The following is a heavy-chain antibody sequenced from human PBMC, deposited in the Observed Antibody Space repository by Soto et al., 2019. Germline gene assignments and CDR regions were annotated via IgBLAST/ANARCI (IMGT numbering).Heavy chain of an antibody. CDR2: IYYSGST. V-gene: IGHV4-30-4*01. CDR3: ARHALLGYCSSTSCRQYNWLDP. D-gene: IGHD2-2*01. CDR1: GGSISSGDYY. Sequence: NPSETLSLTCTVSGGSISSGDYYWSWIRQPPGKGLEWIGYIYYSGSTYYNPSLKSRVTISVDTSKNQFSLKLSSVTAADTAVYYCARHALLGYCSSTSCRQYNWLDPWGQGTLVTVSS. J-gene: IGHJ5*02.